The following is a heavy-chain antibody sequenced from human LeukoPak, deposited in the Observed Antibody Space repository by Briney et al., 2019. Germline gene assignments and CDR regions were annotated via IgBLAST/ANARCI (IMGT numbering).Heavy chain of an antibody. V-gene: IGHV3-23*01. J-gene: IGHJ4*02. Sequence: GGSLRLSCAASGFTFSSSAMNWVRQAPGKGLEWVSAISGSGGSTYYADSVKGRFTISRDNSRNTLYLQMNSLRAEDTAVYYCAKRLSGYYGVPFDYWGQGTLVTVSS. CDR2: ISGSGGST. CDR3: AKRLSGYYGVPFDY. CDR1: GFTFSSSA. D-gene: IGHD3-22*01.